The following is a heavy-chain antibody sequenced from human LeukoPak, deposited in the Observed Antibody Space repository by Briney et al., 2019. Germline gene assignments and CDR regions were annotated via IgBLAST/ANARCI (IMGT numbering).Heavy chain of an antibody. V-gene: IGHV4-59*08. CDR3: ARHAVVPVIRRGFDF. D-gene: IGHD2-21*02. Sequence: PSETPSLTCTVSGGSVNYWSWIRQPPGKGLEWIGYIYYSGTTLYSPSLKGRVTISVDTSENQFSLKLSSVTAADTAVYYCARHAVVPVIRRGFDFWGQGTLVTVSS. J-gene: IGHJ4*02. CDR2: IYYSGTT. CDR1: GGSVNY.